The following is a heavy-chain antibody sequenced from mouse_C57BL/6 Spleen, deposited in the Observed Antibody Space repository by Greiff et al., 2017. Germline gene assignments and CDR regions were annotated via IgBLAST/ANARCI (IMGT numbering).Heavy chain of an antibody. V-gene: IGHV1-55*01. CDR3: ARVPYGSSFMYYFDY. D-gene: IGHD1-1*01. CDR1: GYTFTSYW. CDR2: IYPGSGST. J-gene: IGHJ2*01. Sequence: QVQLQQPGAELVKPGASVKMSCKASGYTFTSYWITWVKQRPGQGLEWIGDIYPGSGSTNYNEKFKSKATLTVDTSSSTAYMQLSSLTSEDSAVYSCARVPYGSSFMYYFDYWGQGTTLTVSS.